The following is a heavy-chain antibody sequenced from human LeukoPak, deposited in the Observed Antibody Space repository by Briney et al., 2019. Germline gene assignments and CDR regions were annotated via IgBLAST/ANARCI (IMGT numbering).Heavy chain of an antibody. J-gene: IGHJ4*02. CDR1: GFTFSDYY. Sequence: GGSLRLSRAASGFTFSDYYMSWIRQAPGKGLEWVSYISSSGSTIYYADSVKGRFTISRDNAKNSLYLQMNSLRAEDTAVYYCARSLRKHIVVVIAIPDPYFDYWGQGTLVTVSS. V-gene: IGHV3-11*01. CDR2: ISSSGSTI. D-gene: IGHD2-21*01. CDR3: ARSLRKHIVVVIAIPDPYFDY.